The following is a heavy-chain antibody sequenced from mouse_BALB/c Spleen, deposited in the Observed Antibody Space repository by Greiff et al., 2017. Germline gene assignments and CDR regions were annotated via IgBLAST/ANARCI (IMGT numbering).Heavy chain of an antibody. D-gene: IGHD2-3*01. Sequence: DVKLQESGPDLVKPSQSLSLTCTVTGYSITSGYSWHWIRQFPGNKLEWMGYIHYSGSTNYNPSLKSRISITRDTSKNQFFLQLNSVTTQDTATYYCARGDGYSYAMDYWGQGTSVTVSS. V-gene: IGHV3-1*02. CDR2: IHYSGST. CDR1: GYSITSGYS. J-gene: IGHJ4*01. CDR3: ARGDGYSYAMDY.